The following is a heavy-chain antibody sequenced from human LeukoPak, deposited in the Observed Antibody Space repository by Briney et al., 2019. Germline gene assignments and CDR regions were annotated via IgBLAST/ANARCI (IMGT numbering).Heavy chain of an antibody. V-gene: IGHV1-46*01. D-gene: IGHD5-24*01. J-gene: IGHJ3*02. Sequence: ASVKVSCKASGYTFTNSYIHWVRQAPGQVLEWMGLINPDGGNTNYAQNFQGRVTLTRDTSTSTVYMELSSLRSEDTAIYYCARIRDGYNDAYDIWGQGTVVTVSS. CDR2: INPDGGNT. CDR1: GYTFTNSY. CDR3: ARIRDGYNDAYDI.